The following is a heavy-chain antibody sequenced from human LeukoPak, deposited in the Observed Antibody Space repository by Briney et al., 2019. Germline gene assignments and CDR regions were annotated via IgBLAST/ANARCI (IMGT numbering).Heavy chain of an antibody. CDR2: IKSKTDGGTT. V-gene: IGHV3-15*01. CDR1: GFTFNNAW. D-gene: IGHD2-2*01. Sequence: GGSLRLSCAASGFTFNNAWMSWVRQAPGKGLEWVGRIKSKTDGGTTDYAAPVKGRFTISRDDSKNTLYLQMNSLKTEDTAVYYCTTDRCGTSCYSGAFDIWGQGTMVTVSS. J-gene: IGHJ3*02. CDR3: TTDRCGTSCYSGAFDI.